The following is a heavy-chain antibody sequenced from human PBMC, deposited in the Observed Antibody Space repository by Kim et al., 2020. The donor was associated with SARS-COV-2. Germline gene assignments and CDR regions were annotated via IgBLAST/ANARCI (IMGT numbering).Heavy chain of an antibody. J-gene: IGHJ5*02. CDR3: ARAPRGWFSAPRGGGGFDP. CDR2: IGQDGSEK. Sequence: GGSLRLSCGVSGFTFSSYWMTWVRQAPGKGLEWVANIGQDGSEKDYVDSVKGRFTISRDNAKNSLYLQMNSLRAEDTAIYYCARAPRGWFSAPRGGGGFDPWGQGTLVTVSS. CDR1: GFTFSSYW. D-gene: IGHD3-10*01. V-gene: IGHV3-7*01.